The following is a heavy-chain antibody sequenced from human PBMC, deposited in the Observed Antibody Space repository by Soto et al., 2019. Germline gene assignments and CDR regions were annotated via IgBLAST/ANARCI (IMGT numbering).Heavy chain of an antibody. Sequence: GSLRLSCASSGVTFSSYSMDCFRQAPGKGLDWVSSISSSSSYIYYADSVKGRFTISRDNAKNSLYLQMNSLRAEDTAVYYCARETYCSGGSCYSLYYCYGMAVWGQGTTVTGSS. CDR2: ISSSSSYI. CDR1: GVTFSSYS. V-gene: IGHV3-21*01. CDR3: ARETYCSGGSCYSLYYCYGMAV. D-gene: IGHD2-15*01. J-gene: IGHJ6*02.